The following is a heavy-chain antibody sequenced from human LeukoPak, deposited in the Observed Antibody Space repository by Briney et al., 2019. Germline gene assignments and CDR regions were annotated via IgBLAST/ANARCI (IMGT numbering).Heavy chain of an antibody. CDR2: ISSSGST. CDR1: GDSISSGDYY. J-gene: IGHJ4*02. CDR3: ASTYYDILTGYYAFDY. D-gene: IGHD3-9*01. V-gene: IGHV4-61*02. Sequence: SQTLSLTCTVSGDSISSGDYYWSWIRQPAGKGLEWIGRISSSGSTNYNPSLKSRVTISVDTSKNQFSLKLSSVTAADTAVYHCASTYYDILTGYYAFDYWGQGTLVTVSS.